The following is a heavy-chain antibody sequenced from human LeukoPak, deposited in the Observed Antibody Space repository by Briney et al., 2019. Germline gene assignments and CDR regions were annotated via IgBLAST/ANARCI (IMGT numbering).Heavy chain of an antibody. CDR1: GFTFSSYG. V-gene: IGHV3-30*02. CDR2: IWYDGSNK. J-gene: IGHJ4*02. D-gene: IGHD3-10*01. CDR3: APRIYGSGSYYFDY. Sequence: GGSLRLSCAASGFTFSSYGMHWVRQAPGKGLEWVAVIWYDGSNKYYADSVKGRFTISRDNSKNTLYLQMNSLRAEDTAVYYCAPRIYGSGSYYFDYWGQGTLVTVSS.